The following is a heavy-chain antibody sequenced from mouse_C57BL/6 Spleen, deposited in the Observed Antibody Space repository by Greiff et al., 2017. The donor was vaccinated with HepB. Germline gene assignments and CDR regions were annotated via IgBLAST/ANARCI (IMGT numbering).Heavy chain of an antibody. D-gene: IGHD2-3*01. CDR1: GYAFSSSW. V-gene: IGHV1-82*01. CDR2: IYPGDGNT. J-gene: IGHJ2*01. Sequence: VQLQESGPELVKPGASVKISCKASGYAFSSSWMNWVKQRPGKGLEWIGRIYPGDGNTNYNGKFKGKATLTADKSSGTAYMQLSSLTSEDSAFYFCARGAYDAAYGYWGQGTTLTVSS. CDR3: ARGAYDAAYGY.